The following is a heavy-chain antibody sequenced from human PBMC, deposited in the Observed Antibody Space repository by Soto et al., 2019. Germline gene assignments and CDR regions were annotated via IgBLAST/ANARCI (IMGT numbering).Heavy chain of an antibody. V-gene: IGHV4-59*08. CDR1: GGSISSYY. CDR3: ARRGGRYYDIFIGYYKGPAVDYDYKDV. CDR2: IYYSGST. J-gene: IGHJ6*03. D-gene: IGHD3-9*01. Sequence: NPSETLSLTCTVSGGSISSYYWSWIRQPPGRGLEWIGYIYYSGSTNYNPSLKSRVTISVDTSKNQFSLKLSSVTAADTAVYYCARRGGRYYDIFIGYYKGPAVDYDYKDVWGKGTTVTVSS.